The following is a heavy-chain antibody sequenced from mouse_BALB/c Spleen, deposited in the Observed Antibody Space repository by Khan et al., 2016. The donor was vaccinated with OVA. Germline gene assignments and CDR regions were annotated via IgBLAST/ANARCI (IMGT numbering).Heavy chain of an antibody. V-gene: IGHV3-2*02. CDR3: ARGNYYGYAMDY. Sequence: EVQLQESGPGLVKPSQSLSLTCTVTGYSITSNYAWNWIRQFPENKLEWMGYISYSGSTNYNPSLKSRISITRDTSKNQFFLQSNSVTTEDTATYYCARGNYYGYAMDYWGQGTSITVSS. J-gene: IGHJ4*01. CDR2: ISYSGST. CDR1: GYSITSNYA. D-gene: IGHD1-1*01.